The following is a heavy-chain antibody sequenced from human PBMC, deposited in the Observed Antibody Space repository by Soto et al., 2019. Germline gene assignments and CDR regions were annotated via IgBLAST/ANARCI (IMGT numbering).Heavy chain of an antibody. J-gene: IGHJ3*02. CDR3: ARVGGYTVAYDAFDI. CDR1: GGTFSSYT. Sequence: QVQLVQSGAEVKKPGSSVKVSCKASGGTFSSYTISWVRQAPGQGLEWMGRIIPILGIANYAQKFQGRVTITADKSTSTAYMELSSPRSEDTAVYYCARVGGYTVAYDAFDIWGQGTMVTVSS. V-gene: IGHV1-69*02. CDR2: IIPILGIA. D-gene: IGHD1-26*01.